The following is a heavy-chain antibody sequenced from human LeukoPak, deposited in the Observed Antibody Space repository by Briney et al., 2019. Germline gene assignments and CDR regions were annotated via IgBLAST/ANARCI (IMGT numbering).Heavy chain of an antibody. CDR2: INPNSGGT. J-gene: IGHJ1*01. CDR1: GYTFTGYY. V-gene: IGHV1-2*06. CDR3: AREGDCGGDCYPEYFQH. D-gene: IGHD2-21*02. Sequence: GASVKVSCKASGYTFTGYYMHWVRQAPGQGLEWMGRINPNSGGTNYAQKLQGRVTMTTDTSTSTAYMELRSLRSDDTAVYYCAREGDCGGDCYPEYFQHWGQGTLVTVSS.